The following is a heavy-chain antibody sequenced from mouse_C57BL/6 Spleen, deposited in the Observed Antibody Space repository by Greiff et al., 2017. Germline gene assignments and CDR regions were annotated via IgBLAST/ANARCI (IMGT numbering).Heavy chain of an antibody. Sequence: VQLQQPGAELVKPGASVKLSCKASGYTFTSYWMHWVKQRPGQGLEWIGMIHPNSGSTNYNEKFKSKATLTVDKSSSTAYMQHSSLTSEDSAVYYCARKSYYDYDRYFDVWGTGTTVTVSS. CDR3: ARKSYYDYDRYFDV. CDR1: GYTFTSYW. D-gene: IGHD2-4*01. V-gene: IGHV1-64*01. J-gene: IGHJ1*03. CDR2: IHPNSGST.